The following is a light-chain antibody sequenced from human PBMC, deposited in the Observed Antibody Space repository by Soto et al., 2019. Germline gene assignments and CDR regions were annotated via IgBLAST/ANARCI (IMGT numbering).Light chain of an antibody. J-gene: IGKJ2*01. CDR1: QSIGTW. CDR2: KAS. V-gene: IGKV1-5*03. CDR3: QQYSDYPYT. Sequence: DFQMTQSPSTLSASVGDRVTITCRASQSIGTWLAWYQQKPGKAPKVLMYKASSLESGVPSRFTGSGSGTEFTLTISSLQPDDFASYYCQQYSDYPYTFGQGTKLEIK.